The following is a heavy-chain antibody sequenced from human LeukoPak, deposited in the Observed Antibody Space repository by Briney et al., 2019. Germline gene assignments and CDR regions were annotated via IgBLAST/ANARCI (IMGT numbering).Heavy chain of an antibody. CDR3: AELGITMIGGV. D-gene: IGHD3-10*02. CDR1: GFTFGDYA. Sequence: GGSLRLSCTASGFTFGDYAMSWFRQAPGKGLEWVGFIRSKAYGGTTEYAASVKGRFTISRDNAKNSLYLQMNSLRAEDTAVYYCAELGITMIGGVWGKGTTVTISS. J-gene: IGHJ6*04. V-gene: IGHV3-49*03. CDR2: IRSKAYGGTT.